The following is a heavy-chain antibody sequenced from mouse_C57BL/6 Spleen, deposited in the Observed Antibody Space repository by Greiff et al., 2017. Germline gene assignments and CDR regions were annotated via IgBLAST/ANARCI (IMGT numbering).Heavy chain of an antibody. CDR2: INPNNGGT. D-gene: IGHD2-5*01. J-gene: IGHJ2*01. Sequence: VQLQQSGPELVKPGASVKISCKASGYTFTDYYMNWVKQSHGKSLEWIGDINPNNGGTSYNQKFKGKATLTVDKSSSTAYMELRSLTSEDSAVYYWARWGDAYYSNYFDYWGQGTTLTVSS. CDR1: GYTFTDYY. CDR3: ARWGDAYYSNYFDY. V-gene: IGHV1-26*01.